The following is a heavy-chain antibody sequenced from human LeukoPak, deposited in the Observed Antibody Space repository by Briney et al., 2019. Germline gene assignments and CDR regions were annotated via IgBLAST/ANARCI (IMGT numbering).Heavy chain of an antibody. J-gene: IGHJ4*02. Sequence: SSETLSLTCAVSGASISGGGYYWSWIRQHPGKGLEWIGHIYYSVTSFYNPSLTSRVTISVDTSKNQFSLKLTSVNDADTAVYYCARIERSSYSLGFDYWGQGTLVTVSS. CDR1: GASISGGGYY. CDR3: ARIERSSYSLGFDY. D-gene: IGHD6-6*01. CDR2: IYYSVTS. V-gene: IGHV4-31*11.